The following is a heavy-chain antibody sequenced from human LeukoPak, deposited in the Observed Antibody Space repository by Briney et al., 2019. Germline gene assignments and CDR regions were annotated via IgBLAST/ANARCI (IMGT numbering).Heavy chain of an antibody. Sequence: SETLSLTCSVSGYSISSGYFWGWIRQPPGKGLEWIGRIYHSGATYYDPSLKSRVTISVDTSRNEFSLKLSSVTAADTAVYYCARGGSPNFDYWGQGTLVTVSS. CDR3: ARGGSPNFDY. V-gene: IGHV4-38-2*02. J-gene: IGHJ4*02. CDR1: GYSISSGYF. CDR2: IYHSGAT. D-gene: IGHD3-10*01.